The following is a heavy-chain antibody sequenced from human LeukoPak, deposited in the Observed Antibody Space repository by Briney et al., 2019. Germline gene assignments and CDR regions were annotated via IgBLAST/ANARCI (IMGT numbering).Heavy chain of an antibody. D-gene: IGHD3-3*01. CDR2: MNPNSGNT. Sequence: ASVKVSCKASGYTFTSYDINWVRQATGQGLEWMGWMNPNSGNTGYALKFQGRVTITRNTSISTAYMELSSLRSEDTAVYYCARGRITIFGVVIQGAYYFDYWGQGTLVTVSS. J-gene: IGHJ4*02. CDR1: GYTFTSYD. CDR3: ARGRITIFGVVIQGAYYFDY. V-gene: IGHV1-8*03.